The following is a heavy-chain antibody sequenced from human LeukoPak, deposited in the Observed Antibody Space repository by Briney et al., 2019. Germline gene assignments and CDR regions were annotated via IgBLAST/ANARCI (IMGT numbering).Heavy chain of an antibody. CDR1: GFTFSVSA. J-gene: IGHJ4*02. V-gene: IGHV3-73*01. D-gene: IGHD2/OR15-2a*01. Sequence: PGGSLRLSCAASGFTFSVSAMHWVRQASGKELEWVGRIRSKAKSYATAYAASVKGRFTISRDDSKNTTYLQMNSLKTEDTAVYYCTSRISYYYWGQGTLVTVSS. CDR2: IRSKAKSYAT. CDR3: TSRISYYY.